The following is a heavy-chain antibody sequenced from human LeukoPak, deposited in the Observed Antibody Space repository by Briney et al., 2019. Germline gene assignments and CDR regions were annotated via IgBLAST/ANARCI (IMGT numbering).Heavy chain of an antibody. CDR3: ARVSYDSGWYYFDY. CDR2: ISFSDNAI. V-gene: IGHV3-11*01. J-gene: IGHJ4*02. D-gene: IGHD6-13*01. Sequence: GGSLRLSCAASGFTFSDYYMSWIRQAPGKGLEWVSYISFSDNAIFYADSVKGRFTISRDNAKNSLYLQMNSLRAEDTAVYYCARVSYDSGWYYFDYWGQGTLVTVSS. CDR1: GFTFSDYY.